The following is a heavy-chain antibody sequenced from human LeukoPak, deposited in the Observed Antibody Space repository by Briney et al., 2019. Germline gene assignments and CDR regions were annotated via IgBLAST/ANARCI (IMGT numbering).Heavy chain of an antibody. Sequence: ASVKVSCKASGYTFTSYDINWVRQATGQGLEWMGWMNPNSGNTNYAQKFQERVTITRDMSTSTAYMELSSLRSEDTAVYYCAAFSGFGDYYNYYYYGMDVWGQGTTVTVSS. CDR2: MNPNSGNT. CDR3: AAFSGFGDYYNYYYYGMDV. V-gene: IGHV1-8*01. D-gene: IGHD3-10*01. CDR1: GYTFTSYD. J-gene: IGHJ6*02.